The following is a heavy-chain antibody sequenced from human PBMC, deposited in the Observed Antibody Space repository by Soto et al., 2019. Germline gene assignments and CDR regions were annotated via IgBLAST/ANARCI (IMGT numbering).Heavy chain of an antibody. Sequence: GESLKISCAASGFTFSSYAMSWVRQAPGKGLEWVSAISGSGGSTYYADSVKGRFTISRDNSKNTLYLQMNSLRAEDTAVYYCAKGYCSGGSCYPGGYYYYMDVWGKGTTVTVSS. CDR2: ISGSGGST. CDR1: GFTFSSYA. J-gene: IGHJ6*03. V-gene: IGHV3-23*01. CDR3: AKGYCSGGSCYPGGYYYYMDV. D-gene: IGHD2-15*01.